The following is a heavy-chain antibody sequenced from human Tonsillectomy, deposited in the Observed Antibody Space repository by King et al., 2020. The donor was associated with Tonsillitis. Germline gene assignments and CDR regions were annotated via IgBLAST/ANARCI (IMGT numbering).Heavy chain of an antibody. J-gene: IGHJ4*02. V-gene: IGHV3-21*01. CDR1: GFSFTTFS. CDR3: STWGAARH. D-gene: IGHD6-6*01. CDR2: INSGGSFI. Sequence: VQLVESGGGLVKPGGSLRLSCAASGFSFTTFSMNCVRQVPGKGLEWVASINSGGSFIFYADAVKGRFTISRDNANNSLSLQMNSLRADDTAVYYCSTWGAARHWGQGTLVTVSS.